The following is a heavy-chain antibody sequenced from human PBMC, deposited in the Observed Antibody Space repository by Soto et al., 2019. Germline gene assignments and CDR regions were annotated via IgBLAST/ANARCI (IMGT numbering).Heavy chain of an antibody. J-gene: IGHJ6*02. CDR1: GFTFSDHY. V-gene: IGHV3-72*01. D-gene: IGHD3-3*01. CDR3: ARRGLRFLEWLFPPPYYCMDV. Sequence: EVQLVESGGGLVQPGGSLRLSCAASGFTFSDHYMDWVRQAPGKGLEWVGRTRNKANSYTTEYAASVKGRFTISRDDSKDSLYLQMNSLKTEDTAVYYCARRGLRFLEWLFPPPYYCMDVWGQGTTVTVSS. CDR2: TRNKANSYTT.